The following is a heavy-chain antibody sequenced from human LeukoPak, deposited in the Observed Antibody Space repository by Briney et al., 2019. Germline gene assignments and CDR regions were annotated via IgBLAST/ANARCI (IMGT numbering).Heavy chain of an antibody. CDR3: ARARTGTTNYYYYYMDV. Sequence: ASVKVSRKASGGTFSSYTISWVRQAPGQGLEWMGRIIPILGIANYAQKFQGRVTITADKSTSTAYMELSSLRSEDTAVYYCARARTGTTNYYYYYMDVWGKGTTVTVSS. D-gene: IGHD1-7*01. V-gene: IGHV1-69*02. J-gene: IGHJ6*03. CDR2: IIPILGIA. CDR1: GGTFSSYT.